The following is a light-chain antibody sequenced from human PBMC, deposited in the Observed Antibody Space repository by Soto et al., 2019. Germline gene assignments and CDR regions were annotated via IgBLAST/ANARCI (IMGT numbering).Light chain of an antibody. J-gene: IGKJ1*01. V-gene: IGKV1-8*01. CDR1: QGISSY. CDR3: QQYHTYPWT. CDR2: AAS. Sequence: AIRMTQSPSSLSASTGDRVTITCRASQGISSYLAWYQQRPGKAPKVLIHAASTLQGGVPSRFSGGGSGADLTLTISRLQSEDYATYYCQQYHTYPWTFGQGTKVEIK.